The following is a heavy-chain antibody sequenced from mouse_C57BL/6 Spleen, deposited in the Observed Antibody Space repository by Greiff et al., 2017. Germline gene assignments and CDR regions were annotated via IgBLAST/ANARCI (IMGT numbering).Heavy chain of an antibody. J-gene: IGHJ4*01. Sequence: VQLQQPGAELVMPGASVKLSCKASGYTFTSYWMHWVKQRPGQGLEWIGELDPSDSYTNYNQKFKGKSTLTVDKSSSTAYMQLSSLTSEDSAVYYCARGDDYDSYAMDYWGQGTSVTVSS. CDR3: ARGDDYDSYAMDY. V-gene: IGHV1-69*01. CDR2: LDPSDSYT. D-gene: IGHD2-4*01. CDR1: GYTFTSYW.